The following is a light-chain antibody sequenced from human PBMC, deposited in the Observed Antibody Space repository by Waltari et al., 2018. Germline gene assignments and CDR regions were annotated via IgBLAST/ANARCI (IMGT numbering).Light chain of an antibody. Sequence: EIVLTQSPGTLSLSPGERATLSCWASQSVSSNYLAWYQQKPGQAPRLLIYDASKGATGIADRFSGSGSGTHFTLTISRLEPEDFAVFYCQQYGNSPVTFGGGTKVEIK. J-gene: IGKJ4*01. CDR3: QQYGNSPVT. CDR2: DAS. V-gene: IGKV3-20*01. CDR1: QSVSSNY.